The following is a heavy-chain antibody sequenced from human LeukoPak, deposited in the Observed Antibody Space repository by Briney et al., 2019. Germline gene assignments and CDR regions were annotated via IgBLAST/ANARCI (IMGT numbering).Heavy chain of an antibody. J-gene: IGHJ4*02. V-gene: IGHV3-20*04. CDR1: GFNFDDYV. D-gene: IGHD1-1*01. Sequence: GGSLRLSCAASGFNFDDYVMTWVRQAPGKGLEWVSGINWNGGGRGYADSVKGRFTISRDNAKNSLYLQMNSLKTEDTAVYYCTRDQSDNWNDDWRFDYWGQGTLVTVSS. CDR2: INWNGGGR. CDR3: TRDQSDNWNDDWRFDY.